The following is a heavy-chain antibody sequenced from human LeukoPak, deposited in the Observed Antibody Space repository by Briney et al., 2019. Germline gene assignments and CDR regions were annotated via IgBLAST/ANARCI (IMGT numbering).Heavy chain of an antibody. V-gene: IGHV4-59*13. CDR1: GGSISSNY. Sequence: KPSETLSLTCAISGGSISSNYWSWIRQPSGKGLEWIGYCHYSGNTNYNPSLKSRATISVDMSKNQFSLTLNSVTAADTAVYYCARSASSTSRSAFDIWGQGTRVTASS. J-gene: IGHJ3*02. CDR2: CHYSGNT. CDR3: ARSASSTSRSAFDI.